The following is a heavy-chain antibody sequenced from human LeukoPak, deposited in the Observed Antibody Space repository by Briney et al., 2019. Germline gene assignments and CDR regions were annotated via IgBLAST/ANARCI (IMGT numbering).Heavy chain of an antibody. Sequence: SETLSLTCTVSGGSISSYYWSWIRQPPGKGLEWIGYIYYSGSTNYNPSLKSRVTISVDTSKNQFSLKLSSVTAADTAVYYCAREGGDCNPYYFDYWGQGTLVTVSS. J-gene: IGHJ4*02. V-gene: IGHV4-59*01. CDR1: GGSISSYY. CDR2: IYYSGST. CDR3: AREGGDCNPYYFDY. D-gene: IGHD2-21*02.